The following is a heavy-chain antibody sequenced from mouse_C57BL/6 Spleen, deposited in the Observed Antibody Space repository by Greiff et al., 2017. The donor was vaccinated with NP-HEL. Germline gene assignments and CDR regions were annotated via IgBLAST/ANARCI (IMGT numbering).Heavy chain of an antibody. CDR3: AKNEGVGTTVDAMDY. J-gene: IGHJ4*01. CDR1: GFSLTSYG. Sequence: VQLQQSGPGLVQPSQSLSITCTVSGFSLTSYGVHWVRQSPGKGLEWLGVIWRGGSTDYNVAFMSRLSITKDNSKSQVFFKMNSLQADDTAIYYCAKNEGVGTTVDAMDYWGQGTSVTVSS. D-gene: IGHD1-1*01. CDR2: IWRGGST. V-gene: IGHV2-5*01.